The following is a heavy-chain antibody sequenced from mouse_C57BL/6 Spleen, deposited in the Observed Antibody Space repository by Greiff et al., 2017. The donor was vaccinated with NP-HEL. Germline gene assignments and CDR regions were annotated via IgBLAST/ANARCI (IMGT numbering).Heavy chain of an antibody. V-gene: IGHV1-59*01. CDR2: IDPSDSYT. CDR1: GYTFTSYW. Sequence: QVQLQQPGAELVRPGTSVKLSCKASGYTFTSYWMHWVKQRPGQGLEWIGVIDPSDSYTNYNQKFKGKATLTVDTSSSTAYMQLSSLTSEDSAVYYCARDYGIGDYWGQGTTLTVSS. D-gene: IGHD1-1*01. CDR3: ARDYGIGDY. J-gene: IGHJ2*01.